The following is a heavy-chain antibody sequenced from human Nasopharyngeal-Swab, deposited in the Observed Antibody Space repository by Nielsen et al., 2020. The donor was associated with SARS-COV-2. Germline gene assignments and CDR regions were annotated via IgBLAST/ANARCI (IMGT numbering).Heavy chain of an antibody. Sequence: SLKISCAASGFTFSSYGMHWVRQAPGKGLEWVAVISYDGSNKYYADSVKGRFTISRDNSKNTLYLQMNSLRAEDTAVYYCAKELRSVTMIVVVITTFAFDIWGQGTMVTVSS. CDR2: ISYDGSNK. J-gene: IGHJ3*02. CDR3: AKELRSVTMIVVVITTFAFDI. D-gene: IGHD3-22*01. CDR1: GFTFSSYG. V-gene: IGHV3-30*18.